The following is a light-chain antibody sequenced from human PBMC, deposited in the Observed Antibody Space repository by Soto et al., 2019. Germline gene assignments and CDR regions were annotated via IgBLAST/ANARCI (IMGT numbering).Light chain of an antibody. CDR1: QSISSY. CDR3: QQSYSTPRLT. CDR2: AAS. Sequence: DIQMTQSPSSPSASVGDRVTITCRASQSISSYLNWYQQKPGKAPKLLIYAASSLQSGVPSRFSGSGSGTDFTLTISSLQPEDFATYYCQQSYSTPRLTFGQGTRLEIK. V-gene: IGKV1-39*01. J-gene: IGKJ5*01.